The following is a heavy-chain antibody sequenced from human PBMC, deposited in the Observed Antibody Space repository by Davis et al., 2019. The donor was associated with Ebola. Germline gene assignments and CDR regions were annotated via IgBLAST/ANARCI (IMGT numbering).Heavy chain of an antibody. J-gene: IGHJ3*02. CDR1: GGSFSGYY. CDR2: INHNGNT. Sequence: PSETLSLTCAVSGGSFSGYYWTWIRQPPGKGLEWIGEINHNGNTNSNPSLKSRITMSVDTSKKQFSLQLASVTAADTAVYFCARGFRMLQFGGPVVAPRAEGLDIWVRGPLVTVSS. D-gene: IGHD3-16*01. V-gene: IGHV4-34*01. CDR3: ARGFRMLQFGGPVVAPRAEGLDI.